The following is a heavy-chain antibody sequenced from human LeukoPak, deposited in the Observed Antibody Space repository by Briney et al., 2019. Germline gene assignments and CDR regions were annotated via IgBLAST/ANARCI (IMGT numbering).Heavy chain of an antibody. CDR3: ANEIRPNDY. V-gene: IGHV3-23*01. J-gene: IGHJ4*02. D-gene: IGHD4-17*01. CDR1: GFSFSSHA. CDR2: ISISGDDT. Sequence: GGSLRLSCATSGFSFSSHAMTWVRQAPGKGLEWLSAISISGDDTYYADSVKGRFTISRDNSKNTLYLQMNSLSADDSAMYYCANEIRPNDYWGQGTLVTVSS.